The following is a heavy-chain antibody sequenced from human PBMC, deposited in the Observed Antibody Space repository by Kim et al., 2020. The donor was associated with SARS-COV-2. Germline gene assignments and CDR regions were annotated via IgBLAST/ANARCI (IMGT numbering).Heavy chain of an antibody. D-gene: IGHD2-15*01. J-gene: IGHJ6*02. CDR2: IYPGDSDT. V-gene: IGHV5-51*01. CDR3: ARVRLGGNCSGGSCYRQRSYYYYGMDV. Sequence: GESLKISCKGSGYSFTSYWIGWVRQIPGKGLEWMGIIYPGDSDTRYSPSFQGQVTISADKSISTAYLQWSSLKASDTAMYYCARVRLGGNCSGGSCYRQRSYYYYGMDVWGQGTTVTVSS. CDR1: GYSFTSYW.